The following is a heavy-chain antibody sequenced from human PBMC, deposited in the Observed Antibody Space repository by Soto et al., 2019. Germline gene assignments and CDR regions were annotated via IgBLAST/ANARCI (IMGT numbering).Heavy chain of an antibody. D-gene: IGHD3-3*01. CDR2: ITGGNT. J-gene: IGHJ4*02. CDR1: GFTFGTYG. V-gene: IGHV3-23*01. Sequence: EVQLLESGGGLIQPGGSLRLSCEASGFTFGTYGMGWVRQAPGKGLEWVLTITGGNTYYAASVRGRFTISRDNYKNTLYLQMSSLRAEDTALYYCAKDKERGGYDSDFDSWGQGTLVTVSS. CDR3: AKDKERGGYDSDFDS.